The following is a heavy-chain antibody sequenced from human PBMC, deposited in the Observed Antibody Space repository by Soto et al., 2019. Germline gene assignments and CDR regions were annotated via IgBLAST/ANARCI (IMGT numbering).Heavy chain of an antibody. V-gene: IGHV1-3*01. CDR1: GYTFTSYA. D-gene: IGHD2-2*01. Sequence: ASVKVSCKASGYTFTSYAMHWVRQAPGQGLEWMGWINAGNGNRKYSQKFQGRVTITRDTSASTAYMELSSLRSEDTAVYYCARDDHQGYWGQGTLVTVSS. CDR2: INAGNGNR. J-gene: IGHJ4*02. CDR3: ARDDHQGY.